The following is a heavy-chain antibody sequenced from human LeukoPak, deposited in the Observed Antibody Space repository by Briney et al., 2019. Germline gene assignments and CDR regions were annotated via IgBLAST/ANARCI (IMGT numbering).Heavy chain of an antibody. J-gene: IGHJ5*02. CDR3: ARDPIAGASPSFWFGP. CDR1: GFTFSSYS. CDR2: ISSSSSTV. D-gene: IGHD1-26*01. V-gene: IGHV3-48*01. Sequence: GGSLRLSCAASGFTFSSYSMNWVRQAPGKGLEWVSYISSSSSTVYYADSVKGRFTISRDNAKNSLYLQMNSLRAEDTAVYYCARDPIAGASPSFWFGPWGQGTLVTVSS.